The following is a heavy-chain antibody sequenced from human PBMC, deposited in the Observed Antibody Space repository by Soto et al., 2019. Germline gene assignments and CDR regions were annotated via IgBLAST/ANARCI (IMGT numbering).Heavy chain of an antibody. Sequence: QVQLVESGGGLVKPGGALRLSCTASGFTFTDHYMTWIRQAPGKGLEWVSYIKSGGSNIYYADSVRGRLTISRDNAKNSVELQLSSLRAEYAAIYYCARDIRVANWGQGTLVIVSS. CDR3: ARDIRVAN. J-gene: IGHJ4*02. V-gene: IGHV3-11*04. CDR1: GFTFTDHY. D-gene: IGHD3-10*01. CDR2: IKSGGSNI.